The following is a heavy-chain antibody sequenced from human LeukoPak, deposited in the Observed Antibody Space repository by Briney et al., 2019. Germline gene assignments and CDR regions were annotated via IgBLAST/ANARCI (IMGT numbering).Heavy chain of an antibody. CDR2: INAYNGDT. Sequence: ASVKVTCKASGYTFTNYGVSWVRQAPGQGLEWMGWINAYNGDTHYAQNLQGRLTMTTDTSTSMAFMELRSLRPDDTAVYFCARWGLVAPGTYYYYYMDVWGRGTTVTVSS. J-gene: IGHJ6*03. D-gene: IGHD2-2*01. CDR1: GYTFTNYG. CDR3: ARWGLVAPGTYYYYYMDV. V-gene: IGHV1-18*01.